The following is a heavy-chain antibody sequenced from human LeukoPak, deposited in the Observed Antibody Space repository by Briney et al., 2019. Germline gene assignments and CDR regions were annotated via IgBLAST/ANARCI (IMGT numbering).Heavy chain of an antibody. J-gene: IGHJ2*01. CDR2: IYYSGST. Sequence: SETPSLTCTVSGGSISSYYWSWIRQPPGKGLEWIGYIYYSGSTNYNPSLKSRVTISGDTSKNQFSLKLSSVTAADTAVYYCARDKGLAAAGHWYFDLWGRGTLVTVSS. D-gene: IGHD6-13*01. CDR1: GGSISSYY. CDR3: ARDKGLAAAGHWYFDL. V-gene: IGHV4-59*01.